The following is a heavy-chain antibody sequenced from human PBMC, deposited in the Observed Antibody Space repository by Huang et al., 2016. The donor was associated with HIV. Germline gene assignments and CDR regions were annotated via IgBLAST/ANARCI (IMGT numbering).Heavy chain of an antibody. CDR1: GFTVSNNY. CDR3: ATPSWDGGFWYFDY. D-gene: IGHD3-3*01. J-gene: IGHJ4*02. CDR2: IYSGGNT. V-gene: IGHV3-53*01. Sequence: EVQLVESGGGLIQPGGSLRLSCAASGFTVSNNYMTWVRQAPGNGLEWVSVIYSGGNTYYADAVKGRFTVSRDNSKNTLYLQMNSLRAEDTAVYYCATPSWDGGFWYFDYWGQGTLVTVSS.